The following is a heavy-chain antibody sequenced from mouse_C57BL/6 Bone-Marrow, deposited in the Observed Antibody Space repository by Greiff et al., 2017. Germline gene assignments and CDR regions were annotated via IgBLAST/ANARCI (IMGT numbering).Heavy chain of an antibody. CDR1: GYTFTSYG. CDR2: IYPRSGNT. D-gene: IGHD2-4*01. V-gene: IGHV1-81*01. Sequence: VQLQQSGAELARPGASVTLSCKASGYTFTSYGISWVKQRTGQGLEWIGEIYPRSGNTYYNEKFKGKATLTADKASSTAYMERRSLTSEDSADYFCARRIYYDYGYWGQGTTLTVSS. J-gene: IGHJ2*01. CDR3: ARRIYYDYGY.